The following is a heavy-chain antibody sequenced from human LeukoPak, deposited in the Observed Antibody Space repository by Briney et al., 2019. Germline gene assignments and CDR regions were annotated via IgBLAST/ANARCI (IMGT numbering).Heavy chain of an antibody. V-gene: IGHV1-69*01. CDR1: GGTFSSYA. J-gene: IGHJ4*02. CDR3: ARGYSSGSLSVGY. CDR2: IIPIFGTA. Sequence: GASVKVSCKASGGTFSSYAISWVRQAPGQGLEWMGGIIPIFGTANYAQKFQGRVTITADESTSTVYMELSSLRSEDTAVYYCARGYSSGSLSVGYWDQGTLVTVSS. D-gene: IGHD6-19*01.